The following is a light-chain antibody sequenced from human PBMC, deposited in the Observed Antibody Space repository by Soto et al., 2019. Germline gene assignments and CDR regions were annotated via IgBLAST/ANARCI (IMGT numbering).Light chain of an antibody. Sequence: QSVLTQPASVSGSPGQSITISCTGTSRDVGGYNYVSWYQQHPGKAPKLMIYEVSNRPSGVSNRFSGSKSGNTASLTISGLQAEDEADYYCSSYTSSSTLVVFGRGTKLTVL. J-gene: IGLJ2*01. V-gene: IGLV2-14*01. CDR3: SSYTSSSTLVV. CDR2: EVS. CDR1: SRDVGGYNY.